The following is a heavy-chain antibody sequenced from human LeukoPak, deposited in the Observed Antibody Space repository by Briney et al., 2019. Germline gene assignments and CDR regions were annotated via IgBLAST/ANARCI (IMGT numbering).Heavy chain of an antibody. CDR2: IRYDGRNK. Sequence: VGSLRLSCAASGFTFSSYGMHWVRQAPGKGLEGVAFIRYDGRNKYYTDSVKGRFTISRDNSKNTLYLQMNSLRAEDTAVYYCAKDSQYSATYGQIYWGQGTLVTVSS. D-gene: IGHD1-26*01. CDR1: GFTFSSYG. CDR3: AKDSQYSATYGQIY. J-gene: IGHJ4*02. V-gene: IGHV3-30*02.